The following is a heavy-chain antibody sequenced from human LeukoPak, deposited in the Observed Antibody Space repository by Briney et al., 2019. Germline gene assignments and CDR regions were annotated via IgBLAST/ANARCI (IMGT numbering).Heavy chain of an antibody. V-gene: IGHV3-23*01. J-gene: IGHJ6*03. CDR3: AKSGSLYYYYMDV. Sequence: GGSLRLSCVASGFTFSTYAMGWVRQVPGKGLEWVSSVSESGGSTYYADSVKGRFTISRDNSKNTLYLQMNSLRAEDTAVYYCAKSGSLYYYYMDVWGKGTTVTVSS. CDR1: GFTFSTYA. D-gene: IGHD1-26*01. CDR2: VSESGGST.